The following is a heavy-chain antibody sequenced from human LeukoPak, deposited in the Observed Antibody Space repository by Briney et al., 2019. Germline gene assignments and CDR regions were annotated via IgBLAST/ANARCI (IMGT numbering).Heavy chain of an antibody. V-gene: IGHV1-2*06. CDR1: GYTFNGYY. CDR2: INPNSGGT. Sequence: GASVKVSCKASGYTFNGYYMQWVRQAPGQGLEWLGRINPNSGGTESPQKFRGRITMTINTSTRTAYMELSSLRFDDTAVYYCARDRRGYGGYDMNWGQGTLVTVSS. CDR3: ARDRRGYGGYDMN. J-gene: IGHJ4*02. D-gene: IGHD5-12*01.